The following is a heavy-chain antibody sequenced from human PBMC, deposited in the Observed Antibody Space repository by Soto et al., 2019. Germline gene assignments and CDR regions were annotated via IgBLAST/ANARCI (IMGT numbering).Heavy chain of an antibody. Sequence: SATLSLTCTVSGDSFKNYIWSWDRQPPGKGLEWIGHFYHSGTTNYSPALKSRVTISIDQSKNQFSLRLNSVTAADTAVYFCARDPGYCTNGVCPIFDFWGQGIPVTVS. CDR3: ARDPGYCTNGVCPIFDF. J-gene: IGHJ4*02. D-gene: IGHD2-8*01. CDR1: GDSFKNYI. CDR2: FYHSGTT. V-gene: IGHV4-59*01.